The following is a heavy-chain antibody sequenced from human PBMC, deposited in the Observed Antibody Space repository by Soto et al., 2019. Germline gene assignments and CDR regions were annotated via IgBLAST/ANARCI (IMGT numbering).Heavy chain of an antibody. CDR2: ISGSGGSS. CDR1: GFAFSTYA. V-gene: IGHV3-23*01. J-gene: IGHJ6*02. CDR3: AKVTKRAAAGRYEYYKYGMDV. Sequence: SLRLSCAAAGFAFSTYAMTWVRQAPGKGLEWVSVISGSGGSSYYAASVKGRFTISRDNSKNTLFLQMNGLRAEDTAVYYCAKVTKRAAAGRYEYYKYGMDVWSQGTTVTVSS. D-gene: IGHD6-13*01.